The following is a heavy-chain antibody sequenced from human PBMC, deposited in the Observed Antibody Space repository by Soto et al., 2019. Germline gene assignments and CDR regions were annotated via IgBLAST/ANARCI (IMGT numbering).Heavy chain of an antibody. Sequence: SVKVSFKASGGTFSSYAISWLRQAPGQGLEWMGGIIPIFGTANYAQKFQGRVTITADESTSTAYMELSSLRSEDTAVYYCASELNYYGSGSYIPPFDYWGQGTLVTVSS. D-gene: IGHD3-10*01. J-gene: IGHJ4*02. CDR1: GGTFSSYA. CDR2: IIPIFGTA. CDR3: ASELNYYGSGSYIPPFDY. V-gene: IGHV1-69*13.